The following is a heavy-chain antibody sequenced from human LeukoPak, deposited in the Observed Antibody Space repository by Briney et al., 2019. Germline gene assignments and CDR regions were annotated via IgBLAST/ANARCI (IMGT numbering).Heavy chain of an antibody. Sequence: ASVKVSCKVSGYTLSELSMHWVRQAPGKGLEWMGGFDPEDGETIYAQKFQGRVTMTEDTSTDTAYMELSSLRSEDTAVYYCATGGGQTWNELDYWGQGTLVTVSS. CDR3: ATGGGQTWNELDY. CDR1: GYTLSELS. D-gene: IGHD1-1*01. J-gene: IGHJ4*02. V-gene: IGHV1-24*01. CDR2: FDPEDGET.